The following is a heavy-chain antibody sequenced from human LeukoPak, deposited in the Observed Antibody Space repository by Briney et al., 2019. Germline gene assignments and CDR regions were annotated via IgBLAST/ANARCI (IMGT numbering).Heavy chain of an antibody. CDR3: AKAYSSGWSFDY. J-gene: IGHJ4*02. CDR2: ISGSGGST. CDR1: GFTFSSYA. Sequence: GGSLRLSCAASGFTFSSYAMSRVRQAPGKGLEWVSAISGSGGSTYYADSVKGRFTISRDNSKNTLYLQMNSLRAEDTAVYYCAKAYSSGWSFDYWGQGTLVTVSS. V-gene: IGHV3-23*01. D-gene: IGHD6-19*01.